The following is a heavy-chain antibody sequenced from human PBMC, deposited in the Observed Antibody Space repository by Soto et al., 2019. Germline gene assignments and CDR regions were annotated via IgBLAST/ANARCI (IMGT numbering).Heavy chain of an antibody. V-gene: IGHV2-5*02. CDR3: AHSSDFGSGSEYFDY. Sequence: QITLKESGPTLVKPTQTLTLTCTFSGFSLTANGVGVGWIRQPPGKALEWLALIYWDDNKRYSPSLESRLTITKDTSKNQVVLTLTYMDPVDTGTYFCAHSSDFGSGSEYFDYWGQGTLVAVSS. CDR1: GFSLTANGVG. J-gene: IGHJ4*01. D-gene: IGHD3-10*01. CDR2: IYWDDNK.